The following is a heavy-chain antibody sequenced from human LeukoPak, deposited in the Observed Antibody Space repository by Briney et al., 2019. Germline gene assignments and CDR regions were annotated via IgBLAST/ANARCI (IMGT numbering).Heavy chain of an antibody. Sequence: PSETLSLTCAVYGGSFSGYYWSWIRQPPGKGLEWIGEINHSGSTNYNPSLKSRVTISVDTSKNQSSLKLGSVTAADTAVYYCARASYCSGGSCSYYYYYYMDVWGKGTTVTVSS. V-gene: IGHV4-34*01. CDR1: GGSFSGYY. CDR2: INHSGST. J-gene: IGHJ6*03. CDR3: ARASYCSGGSCSYYYYYYMDV. D-gene: IGHD2-15*01.